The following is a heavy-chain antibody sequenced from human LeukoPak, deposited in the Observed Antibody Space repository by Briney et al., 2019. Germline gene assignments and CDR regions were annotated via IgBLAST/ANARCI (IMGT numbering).Heavy chain of an antibody. CDR2: ISGTGDRT. J-gene: IGHJ4*02. D-gene: IGHD3-9*01. CDR1: GFTFSRYA. V-gene: IGHV3-23*01. CDR3: AKNGKDNYDMFFDY. Sequence: GGSLRLSCAASGFTFSRYAMSWVRQAPGKGLEWVSAISGTGDRTYYPDSVKGRFTISRDNSKNTLYLQMNSLRAEDTAIYYCAKNGKDNYDMFFDYWGQGTLVTVSS.